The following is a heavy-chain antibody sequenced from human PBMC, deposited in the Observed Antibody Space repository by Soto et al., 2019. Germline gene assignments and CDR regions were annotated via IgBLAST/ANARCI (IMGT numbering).Heavy chain of an antibody. CDR2: TGSGTGPG. V-gene: IGHV1-69*06. CDR1: GGTFSTNP. D-gene: IGHD2-15*01. Sequence: QVQLVQSGAEVKKPGSSVKVSCKASGGTFSTNPISWVRQAPGQGLEWMGGTGSGTGPGNHAQKFQGRLTITVEKSTSTVDMELSSLSSEDTAVYYCARRDSGGFYRYFDSWGQGTLVTVSS. CDR3: ARRDSGGFYRYFDS. J-gene: IGHJ4*02.